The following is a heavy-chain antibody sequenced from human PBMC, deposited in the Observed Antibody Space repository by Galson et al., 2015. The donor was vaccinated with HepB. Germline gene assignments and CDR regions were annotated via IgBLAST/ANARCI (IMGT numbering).Heavy chain of an antibody. D-gene: IGHD6-19*01. J-gene: IGHJ4*02. CDR2: INAGNGNT. Sequence: SVKVSCKASGYTFTSYAMHWVRQAPGQRLEWMGWINAGNGNTKYSQKFQGRVTITRDTSASTAYMELSSLRSEDTAVYYCARESRGYSSGWDFDYWGQGTLVTVSS. CDR3: ARESRGYSSGWDFDY. V-gene: IGHV1-3*01. CDR1: GYTFTSYA.